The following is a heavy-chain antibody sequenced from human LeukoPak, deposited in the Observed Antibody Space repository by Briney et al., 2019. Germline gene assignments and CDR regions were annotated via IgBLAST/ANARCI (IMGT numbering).Heavy chain of an antibody. CDR3: ARDGDTAMVSDY. V-gene: IGHV1-2*02. D-gene: IGHD5-18*01. CDR1: GYTFTGYY. Sequence: ASVKVSCKASGYTFTGYYMHWGRQAPGQGVWWMGWINPNSGGTNYVQKFQGRVTMTRDTSISTTYMELSRLRSDDTAVYYCARDGDTAMVSDYWGQGTLVTVSS. J-gene: IGHJ4*02. CDR2: INPNSGGT.